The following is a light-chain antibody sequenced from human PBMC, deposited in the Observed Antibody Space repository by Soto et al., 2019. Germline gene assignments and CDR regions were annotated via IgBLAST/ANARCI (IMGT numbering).Light chain of an antibody. CDR3: LQYSSHSWT. CDR1: RSISDW. V-gene: IGKV1-5*01. Sequence: DIQMTQSPSTLSASVGGRVTIPCRASRSISDWLAWYQQKPGKAPELLIFDASSLKSGVPSRFSGSGSGTEFTLTISRLQPDDVATYYCLQYSSHSWTFGQGTKVDIK. J-gene: IGKJ1*01. CDR2: DAS.